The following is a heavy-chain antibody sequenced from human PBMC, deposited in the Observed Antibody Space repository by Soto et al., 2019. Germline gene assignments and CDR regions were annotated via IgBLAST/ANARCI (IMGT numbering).Heavy chain of an antibody. CDR2: INWNGGST. J-gene: IGHJ4*02. CDR1: GFTFDDYG. Sequence: GGSLRLSCAASGFTFDDYGMSWVRQAPGKGLEWVSGINWNGGSTGYADSVKGRFTISRDNAKNSLYLQMNSLRAEDTALYYCARGNYYYDSSGYHLDYWGQGTLVTVSS. D-gene: IGHD3-22*01. CDR3: ARGNYYYDSSGYHLDY. V-gene: IGHV3-20*04.